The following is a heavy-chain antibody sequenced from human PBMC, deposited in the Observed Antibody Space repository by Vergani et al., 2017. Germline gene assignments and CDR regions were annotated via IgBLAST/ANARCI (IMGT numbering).Heavy chain of an antibody. CDR2: ISSSSSYT. CDR1: GFTFSDYY. J-gene: IGHJ5*02. CDR3: ARDLGYGSGSYSDWFDP. Sequence: QVQLVESGGGLVKPGGSLRLSCAASGFTFSDYYMSWIRQAPGKGLEWVSYISSSSSYTNYADSVKGRFTTSRDNAKNSLYLQMNSLRAEDTAVYYCARDLGYGSGSYSDWFDPWGQGTLVTVSS. D-gene: IGHD3-10*01. V-gene: IGHV3-11*05.